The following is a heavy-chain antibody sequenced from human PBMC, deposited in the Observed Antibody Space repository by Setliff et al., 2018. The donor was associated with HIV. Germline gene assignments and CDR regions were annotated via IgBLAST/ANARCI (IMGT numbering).Heavy chain of an antibody. Sequence: PSETLSLTCNVSGGSISSSDYYWGWIRQSPGKGLEWIGSFHHSGQTYYNPSLKSRVTISVDTSKNQLSLKLSSVTAADTAVYYCARESTDSSGYYRGYFDYWGQGTLVTVSS. CDR3: ARESTDSSGYYRGYFDY. CDR2: FHHSGQT. J-gene: IGHJ4*02. D-gene: IGHD6-19*01. CDR1: GGSISSSDYY. V-gene: IGHV4-39*07.